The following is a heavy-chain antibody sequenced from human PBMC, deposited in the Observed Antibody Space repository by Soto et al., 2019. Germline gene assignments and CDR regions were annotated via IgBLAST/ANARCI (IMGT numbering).Heavy chain of an antibody. D-gene: IGHD6-19*01. CDR3: ARAPYSSGWWGFDY. CDR2: ISTDGSVT. J-gene: IGHJ4*02. Sequence: EVQLVESGGGLVQPGGSLRLSCAASGLTFSSYWMHWVRQAPGTGLVWVSRISTDGSVTTYADSVKGRFTISRDNAKNTLYLQRNSLRTVDTAVYYCARAPYSSGWWGFDYGGQGTLVTVSS. CDR1: GLTFSSYW. V-gene: IGHV3-74*01.